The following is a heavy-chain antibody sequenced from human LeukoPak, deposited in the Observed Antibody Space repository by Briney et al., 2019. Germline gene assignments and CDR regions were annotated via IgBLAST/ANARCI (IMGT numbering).Heavy chain of an antibody. D-gene: IGHD2-21*02. CDR3: AADQAPTDPYMWVDP. V-gene: IGHV1-58*01. Sequence: SVKVSCKASGFTFSDSAVQWVRQARGQSPEWIGYIVVGSGSTVYAQKFQQRVTMTRDLTAYMELSSLRSEDTAVYYCAADQAPTDPYMWVDPWGQGTQVIVSS. CDR1: GFTFSDSA. CDR2: IVVGSGST. J-gene: IGHJ5*02.